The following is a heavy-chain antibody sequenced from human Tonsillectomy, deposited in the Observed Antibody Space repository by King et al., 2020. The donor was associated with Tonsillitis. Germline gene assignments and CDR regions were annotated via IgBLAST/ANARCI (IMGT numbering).Heavy chain of an antibody. CDR2: IYYSGST. D-gene: IGHD3-10*01. V-gene: IGHV4-39*01. CDR3: ARHGEYGSGSYSIDY. Sequence: QLQESGPGLVKPSETLSLTCTVSGGSISSSSYYWGWIRQPPGKGLEWIGSIYYSGSTYYNPSLKSRVTISVDTSKNQFSLKLSSVTAADTAVYYCARHGEYGSGSYSIDYWGQGTLVTVSS. CDR1: GGSISSSSYY. J-gene: IGHJ4*02.